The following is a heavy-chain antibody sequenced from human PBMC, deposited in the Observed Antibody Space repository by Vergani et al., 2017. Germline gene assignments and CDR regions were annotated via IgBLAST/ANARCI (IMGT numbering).Heavy chain of an antibody. J-gene: IGHJ5*02. Sequence: QIPLEESGPTLVQPTQTLTLSCTSSGFSLSTHYVSLVRLRPPPGQALVWLDLIYCDDDKRYIPSLKSRLTITKDTSKNQVVLTMTNMDPVDTATYYCAHRRNYDIVTGYSWFDPWGQGTLVTVSS. CDR2: IYCDDDK. CDR1: GFSLSTHYVS. D-gene: IGHD3-9*01. V-gene: IGHV2-5*02. CDR3: AHRRNYDIVTGYSWFDP.